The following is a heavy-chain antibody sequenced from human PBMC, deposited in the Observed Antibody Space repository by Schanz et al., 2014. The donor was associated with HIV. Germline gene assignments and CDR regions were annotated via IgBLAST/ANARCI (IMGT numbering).Heavy chain of an antibody. CDR2: INPYNGNT. CDR3: ARGDLSGDYEGEVDYYYLMDV. D-gene: IGHD4-17*01. CDR1: GYPFTSYA. J-gene: IGHJ6*02. Sequence: QIQLVQSGAEMKKPGASVKVSCKTSGYPFTSYAISWLRQAPGQGPEWMGWINPYNGNTNSAQKFQGRVTMTTDTSTSTAYMELSRLSSDDTAVYYCARGDLSGDYEGEVDYYYLMDVWGQGTTVSVSS. V-gene: IGHV1-18*01.